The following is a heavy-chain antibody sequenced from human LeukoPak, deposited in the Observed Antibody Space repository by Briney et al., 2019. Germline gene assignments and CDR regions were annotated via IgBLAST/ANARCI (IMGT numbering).Heavy chain of an antibody. CDR1: GYSFTSYW. V-gene: IGHV5-10-1*01. Sequence: GESLKISCKGSGYSFTSYWISWVRQMPGKGLEWMGRIDPSDSYTNYSPSFQGHVTIPADKSISTAYLQWSSLKASDTAMYYCASNYGDYEGDFDYWGQGTLVTVSS. CDR3: ASNYGDYEGDFDY. CDR2: IDPSDSYT. J-gene: IGHJ4*02. D-gene: IGHD4-17*01.